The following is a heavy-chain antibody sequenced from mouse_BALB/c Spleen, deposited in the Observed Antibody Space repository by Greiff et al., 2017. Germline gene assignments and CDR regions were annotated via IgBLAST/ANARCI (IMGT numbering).Heavy chain of an antibody. V-gene: IGHV1-20*02. J-gene: IGHJ3*01. CDR3: ARGGTMITTGFAY. D-gene: IGHD2-4*01. CDR1: GYSFTGYF. Sequence: EVQLQQSGPELVKPGASVKISCKASGYSFTGYFMNWVMQSHGKSLEWIGRINPYNGDTFYNQKFKGKATLTVDKSSSTAHMELRSLASEDSAVYYCARGGTMITTGFAYWGQGTLVTVSA. CDR2: INPYNGDT.